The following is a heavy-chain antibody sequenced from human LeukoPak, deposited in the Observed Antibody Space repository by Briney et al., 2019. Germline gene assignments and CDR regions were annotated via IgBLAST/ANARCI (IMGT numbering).Heavy chain of an antibody. CDR2: ISGSGGST. D-gene: IGHD3-22*01. CDR1: GFTFSSYA. Sequence: GGSLRLSCAASGFTFSSYAMSWVRQAPGQGLEWVSAISGSGGSTYYADSVKGRFTISRDNSKTTLYLQMNSLRAEDTAVYYCARDADTSNHFSWLDYWGQGTLVTVSS. J-gene: IGHJ4*02. V-gene: IGHV3-23*01. CDR3: ARDADTSNHFSWLDY.